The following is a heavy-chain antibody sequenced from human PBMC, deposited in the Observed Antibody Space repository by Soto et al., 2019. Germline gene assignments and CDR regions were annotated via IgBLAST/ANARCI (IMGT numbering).Heavy chain of an antibody. CDR3: ARDGITIFGVVIKGSFDY. CDR1: GFTFSSYS. J-gene: IGHJ4*02. D-gene: IGHD3-3*01. CDR2: ISSSSSYI. Sequence: EVQLVESGGGLVKPGGSLRLSFAASGFTFSSYSMNWVRQAPGKGLEWVSSISSSSSYIYYADSVKGRFTISRDNAKNSLYLQMNSLRAEDTAVYYCARDGITIFGVVIKGSFDYWGQGTLVTVSS. V-gene: IGHV3-21*01.